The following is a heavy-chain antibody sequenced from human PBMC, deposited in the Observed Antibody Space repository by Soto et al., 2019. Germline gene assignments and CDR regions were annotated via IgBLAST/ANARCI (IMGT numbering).Heavy chain of an antibody. V-gene: IGHV4-59*01. CDR1: GGSISSYY. CDR2: IYYSGST. D-gene: IGHD3-22*01. Sequence: SETLSLTCTASGGSISSYYWSWIRQPPGKGLEWIGYIYYSGSTNYNPSLKSRVTISVDTSKNQFSLKLSSVTAADTAVYYCAGEYYYDSSGYYSPWGNWFDPWGQGTLVTV. CDR3: AGEYYYDSSGYYSPWGNWFDP. J-gene: IGHJ5*02.